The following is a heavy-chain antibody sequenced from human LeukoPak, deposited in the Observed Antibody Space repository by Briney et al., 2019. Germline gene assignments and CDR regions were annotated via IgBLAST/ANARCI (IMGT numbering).Heavy chain of an antibody. CDR3: ARMMIAVAHNPRWYFDL. Sequence: SETPSLTCTVSGDSISTYYWNWIRQPAGKGLEWIGRIYTTGSTNYNPSLKSRVTMSVDTSKNQFSLKLSSVTAADTAVYYCARMMIAVAHNPRWYFDLWGRGTLVTVSS. D-gene: IGHD6-19*01. V-gene: IGHV4-4*07. CDR1: GDSISTYY. CDR2: IYTTGST. J-gene: IGHJ2*01.